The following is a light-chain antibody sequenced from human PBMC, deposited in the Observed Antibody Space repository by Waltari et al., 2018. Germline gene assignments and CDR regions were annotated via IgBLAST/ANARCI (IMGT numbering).Light chain of an antibody. CDR2: DAS. Sequence: EIVMMQSPAALSVSPGERATLSCRASQRVTSNLAWYQKKRGHSPRLLIYDASLRATGIPARFSGRGSGTEFTLTISSLQSEDFAVYYCQQYNNLQTFGQGTKLELK. CDR3: QQYNNLQT. V-gene: IGKV3D-15*02. J-gene: IGKJ2*01. CDR1: QRVTSN.